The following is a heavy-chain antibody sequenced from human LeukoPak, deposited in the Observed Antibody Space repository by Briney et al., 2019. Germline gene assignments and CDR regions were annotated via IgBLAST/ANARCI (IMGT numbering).Heavy chain of an antibody. J-gene: IGHJ6*02. CDR3: ARTWDYGSGSYYYYGMDV. D-gene: IGHD3-10*01. V-gene: IGHV4-59*01. Sequence: SETLSLTCTVSGGSISSYYWSWIRQPPGKGLEWIGYIYCSGSTNYNPSLKSRVTISVDTSKNQFSLKLSSVTAADTAVYYCARTWDYGSGSYYYYGMDVWGQGTTVTVSS. CDR1: GGSISSYY. CDR2: IYCSGST.